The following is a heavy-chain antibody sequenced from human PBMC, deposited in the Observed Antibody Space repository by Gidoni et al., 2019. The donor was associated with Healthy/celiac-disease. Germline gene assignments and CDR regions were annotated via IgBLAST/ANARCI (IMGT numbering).Heavy chain of an antibody. Sequence: TFTSYGISWVRQAPGQGLEWMGWISAYNGNTNYAQKLQGRVTMTTDTSTSTAYMELRSLRSDDTAVYYCARDTYYYDSSGFDYWGQGTLVTVSS. CDR1: TFTSYG. J-gene: IGHJ4*02. V-gene: IGHV1-18*04. CDR2: ISAYNGNT. CDR3: ARDTYYYDSSGFDY. D-gene: IGHD3-22*01.